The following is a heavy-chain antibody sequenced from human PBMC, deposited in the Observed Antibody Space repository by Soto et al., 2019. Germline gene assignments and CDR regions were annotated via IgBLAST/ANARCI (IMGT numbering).Heavy chain of an antibody. D-gene: IGHD6-19*01. CDR2: IYHSGST. J-gene: IGHJ4*02. V-gene: IGHV4-4*02. CDR1: GGSISSSNW. Sequence: SETLSLTCAVSGGSISSSNWWSWVRQPPGKGLEWIGEIYHSGSTNYNPSLKSRVTISVDKSKNQFSLKLSSVTAADTAVYYCARIADSSGWYFDYWGQGTLVTVSS. CDR3: ARIADSSGWYFDY.